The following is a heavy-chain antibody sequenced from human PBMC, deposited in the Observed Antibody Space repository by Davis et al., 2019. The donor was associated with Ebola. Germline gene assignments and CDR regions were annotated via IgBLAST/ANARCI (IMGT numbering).Heavy chain of an antibody. V-gene: IGHV1-69*04. CDR3: AITLMYYDSSGYYSGRDY. CDR2: IIPILGIA. CDR1: GGTFSSYA. J-gene: IGHJ4*02. Sequence: SVKVSCKASGGTFSSYAISWVRQAPGQGLEWMGRIIPILGIANYAQKFQGRVTITADKSTSTAYMELSSLRSEDTAVYYCAITLMYYDSSGYYSGRDYWGQGTLVTVSS. D-gene: IGHD3-22*01.